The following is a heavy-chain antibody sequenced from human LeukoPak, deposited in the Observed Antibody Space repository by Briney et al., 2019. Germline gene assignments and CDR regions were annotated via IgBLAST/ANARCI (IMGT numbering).Heavy chain of an antibody. CDR1: GGSISSYY. Sequence: SETLSLTCTVSGGSISSYYWSWIRQPPGKGLEWIGEINHSGSTNYNPSLKSRVTISVDTSKNQFSLKLSSVTAADTAVYYCAGAMVRGVIGVWGQGTTVTVSS. V-gene: IGHV4-34*01. CDR2: INHSGST. J-gene: IGHJ6*02. D-gene: IGHD3-10*01. CDR3: AGAMVRGVIGV.